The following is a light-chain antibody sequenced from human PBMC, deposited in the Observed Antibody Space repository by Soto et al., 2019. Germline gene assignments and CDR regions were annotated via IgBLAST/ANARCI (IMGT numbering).Light chain of an antibody. CDR3: QQYNNWPPWT. J-gene: IGKJ1*01. CDR1: QSVRSTY. V-gene: IGKV3-15*01. Sequence: EIVMTQSPVTLSVSPGERATLSCRASQSVRSTYLAWYQQKPGQAPRLLIFGVSNRAAGIPARFSGSGSGTEFTLTISSLQSEDFAVYYCQQYNNWPPWTFGQGTKVDI. CDR2: GVS.